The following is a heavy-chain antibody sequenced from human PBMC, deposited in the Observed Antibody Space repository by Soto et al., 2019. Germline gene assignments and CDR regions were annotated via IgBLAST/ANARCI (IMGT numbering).Heavy chain of an antibody. Sequence: EVQLVESGGGLVQPGRSLRLSCAASGFTFDDYAMHWVRQAPGKGLEWVSGISWNSGSIGYADSVKGRFTISRDNAKNSLYLQMNSLRAEDTALYYCAKSSYSSSWYSGTDFDYWGQGTLVTVSS. CDR2: ISWNSGSI. CDR1: GFTFDDYA. CDR3: AKSSYSSSWYSGTDFDY. J-gene: IGHJ4*02. V-gene: IGHV3-9*01. D-gene: IGHD6-13*01.